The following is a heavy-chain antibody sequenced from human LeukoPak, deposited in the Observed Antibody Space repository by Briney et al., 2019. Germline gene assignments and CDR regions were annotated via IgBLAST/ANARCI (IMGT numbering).Heavy chain of an antibody. D-gene: IGHD5-24*01. V-gene: IGHV3-53*01. CDR1: GFIVSSNY. Sequence: PGGSLRLSCAASGFIVSSNYMSWVRQAPGKGLEWVSVINSGGSTYHADSVKGRFTISRDNSKNTLYLQMNSLRAEDTAVYYCARGHGADGYSYGPYYFDYWGQGTLVTVSS. CDR3: ARGHGADGYSYGPYYFDY. J-gene: IGHJ4*02. CDR2: INSGGST.